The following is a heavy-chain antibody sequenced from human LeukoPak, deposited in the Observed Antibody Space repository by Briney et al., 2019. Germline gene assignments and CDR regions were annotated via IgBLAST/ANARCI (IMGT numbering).Heavy chain of an antibody. CDR3: ARDRIYAFDI. V-gene: IGHV3-23*01. Sequence: GGSLRLSCAASGFTFSSYAMSWVRQGPGKGLEWVSVISGSGGSTYYADSVKGRFTISRDNSKNTLYLQMNSLRAEDTAVYYCARDRIYAFDIWGQWTMVTVSS. D-gene: IGHD2-15*01. CDR1: GFTFSSYA. J-gene: IGHJ3*02. CDR2: ISGSGGST.